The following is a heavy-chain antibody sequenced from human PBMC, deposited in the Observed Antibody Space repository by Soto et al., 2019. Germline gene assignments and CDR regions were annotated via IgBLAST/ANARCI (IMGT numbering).Heavy chain of an antibody. CDR2: IKDGGST. CDR1: GGSLTGYY. V-gene: IGHV4-34*01. J-gene: IGHJ4*02. D-gene: IGHD5-12*01. Sequence: QVQLQQWGAGLLKPSETLSLTCAVNGGSLTGYYWSWIRQPPGKGLEWIGEIKDGGSTNYSPSLRSRVTISADTSKNQFSLRLNSVTAADTAVYFCARGQEGIVATHWDQGTQVTVSS. CDR3: ARGQEGIVATH.